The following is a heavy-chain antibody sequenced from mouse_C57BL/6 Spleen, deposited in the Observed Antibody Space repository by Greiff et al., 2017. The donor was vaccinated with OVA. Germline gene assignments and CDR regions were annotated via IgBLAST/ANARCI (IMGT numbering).Heavy chain of an antibody. J-gene: IGHJ4*01. CDR2: IYPSDSET. D-gene: IGHD2-10*01. CDR1: GYTFTSYW. Sequence: QVQLQQPGAELVRPGSSVKLSCKASGYTFTSYWMDWVKQRPGQGLEWIGNIYPSDSETHYNQKFKDKATLTVDKSSSTAYMQLSSLTSEDSAVYYCARRRAYPYAMDYWGQGTSVTVSS. CDR3: ARRRAYPYAMDY. V-gene: IGHV1-61*01.